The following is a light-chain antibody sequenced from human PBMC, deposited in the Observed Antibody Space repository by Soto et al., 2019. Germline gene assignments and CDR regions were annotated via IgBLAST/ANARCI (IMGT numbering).Light chain of an antibody. CDR3: PPANSFPLT. Sequence: DIQMTQSPSCVSASVGDRVTITCRASQGISSWLAWYQQKPRKAPNLLIYATSSLQSGVPSMFSGSGSGTDFTITISTLQTEDSATYYCPPANSFPLTFGGWTKVEIK. J-gene: IGKJ4*01. V-gene: IGKV1-12*01. CDR2: ATS. CDR1: QGISSW.